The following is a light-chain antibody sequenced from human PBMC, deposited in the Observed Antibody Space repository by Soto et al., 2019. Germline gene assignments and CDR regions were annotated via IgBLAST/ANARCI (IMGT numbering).Light chain of an antibody. J-gene: IGLJ3*02. Sequence: QLVLTQSPSASASLGASVKLTCTLDSGHSSYAIAWHQQQPEKGPRYLMKVTGDGSHTKGDGIPDRFSGSSSGAERYLTISSHQSEDEADYYCQTWGTGIRVFGGGTKLTVL. CDR1: SGHSSYA. CDR2: VTGDGSH. CDR3: QTWGTGIRV. V-gene: IGLV4-69*01.